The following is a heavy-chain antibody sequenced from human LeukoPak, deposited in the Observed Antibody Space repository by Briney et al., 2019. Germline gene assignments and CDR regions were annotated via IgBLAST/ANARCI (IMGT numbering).Heavy chain of an antibody. D-gene: IGHD3-9*01. CDR1: GGTFSSCA. J-gene: IGHJ5*02. Sequence: GASVKVSCKASGGTFSSCAISWARQAPGQGLEWMGRIIPILGIANYAQKFQGRVTITADKSTSTAYMELSSLRSEDTAVYYCARDNILTGYYKGWFDPWGQGTLVTVSS. V-gene: IGHV1-69*04. CDR3: ARDNILTGYYKGWFDP. CDR2: IIPILGIA.